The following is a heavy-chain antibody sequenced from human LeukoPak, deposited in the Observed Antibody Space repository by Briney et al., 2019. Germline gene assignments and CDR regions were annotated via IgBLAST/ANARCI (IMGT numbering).Heavy chain of an antibody. CDR3: ARFYCSSTSCYFDP. Sequence: GGSLRLSCAASGFTFSSYDMHWVRQATGKGLEWVSAIGTAGDTYYSGSVKGRFTIPRENAKNSLYLQMNSLRAGDTAVYYCARFYCSSTSCYFDPWGQGTLVTVSS. CDR2: IGTAGDT. V-gene: IGHV3-13*01. CDR1: GFTFSSYD. J-gene: IGHJ5*02. D-gene: IGHD2-2*01.